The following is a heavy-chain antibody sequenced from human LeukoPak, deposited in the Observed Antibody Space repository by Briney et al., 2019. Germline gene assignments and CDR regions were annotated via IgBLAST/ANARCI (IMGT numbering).Heavy chain of an antibody. CDR1: GFTFSSYW. V-gene: IGHV3-7*03. CDR3: ARGSITIFGVVKTSWFDP. J-gene: IGHJ5*02. Sequence: GGSLRLSCAASGFTFSSYWMNWARQAPGKGLEWVASINHNGNVNYYVDSVEGRFTISRDNAKNSLYLQMSNLRAEDTAVYYCARGSITIFGVVKTSWFDPWGQGTLVTVSS. CDR2: INHNGNVN. D-gene: IGHD3-3*01.